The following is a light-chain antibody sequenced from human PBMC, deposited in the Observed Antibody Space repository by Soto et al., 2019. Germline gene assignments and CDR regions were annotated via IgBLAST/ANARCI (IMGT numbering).Light chain of an antibody. CDR3: QHNPDFT. CDR2: DVS. Sequence: DIQMTQSPSTLAASVGDTVTMTCRSSSKWLAWYQKKPGKAPKLLIYDVSNLERGVPPRFSGSTSGAESTLTITGLQPDDLGTYYCQHNPDFTFGQGTKVEIK. V-gene: IGKV1-5*01. CDR1: SSSKW. J-gene: IGKJ2*01.